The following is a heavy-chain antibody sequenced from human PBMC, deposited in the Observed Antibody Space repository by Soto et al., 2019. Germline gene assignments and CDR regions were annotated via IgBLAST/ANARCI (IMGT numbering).Heavy chain of an antibody. Sequence: QAQLVESGGGVVQPGRSLRLSCEASGFMFGTSGMHWVRQAPGKGLEWVSGIWLDGSERHYADSVKGRFTISRDNAKNTVFLQMNSLRVEDTAVYFCARDASGTTSFLVSWGQGTLVTVS. V-gene: IGHV3-33*01. CDR2: IWLDGSER. D-gene: IGHD1-1*01. J-gene: IGHJ5*01. CDR1: GFMFGTSG. CDR3: ARDASGTTSFLVS.